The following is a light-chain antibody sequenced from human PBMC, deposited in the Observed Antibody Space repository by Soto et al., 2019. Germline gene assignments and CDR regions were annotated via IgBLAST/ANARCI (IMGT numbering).Light chain of an antibody. CDR2: AAS. CDR1: QDINNR. J-gene: IGKJ1*01. Sequence: DSQMTQSPSSVSASVGDRVTITCRASQDINNRLAWFQQRPGRAPKYLIQAASILQSGFPSRFSGSGSGTDFTLTINSLQPEDLATYYCLQVKSFPRTFGQGTKVDIK. V-gene: IGKV1-12*01. CDR3: LQVKSFPRT.